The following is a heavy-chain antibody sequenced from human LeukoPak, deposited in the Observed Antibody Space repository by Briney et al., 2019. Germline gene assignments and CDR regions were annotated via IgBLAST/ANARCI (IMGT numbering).Heavy chain of an antibody. V-gene: IGHV3-74*01. CDR1: GFTFSSYW. J-gene: IGHJ4*02. Sequence: QPGGSLRLSCAASGFTFSSYWMHWVRQAPGKGLVWVSRINSDGSSTSYADSVKGRFTISRDNAKNTLYLQMNSLRAEHTAVYYCARGGGYSYAPFDYWGQGTLVTVSS. D-gene: IGHD5-18*01. CDR2: INSDGSST. CDR3: ARGGGYSYAPFDY.